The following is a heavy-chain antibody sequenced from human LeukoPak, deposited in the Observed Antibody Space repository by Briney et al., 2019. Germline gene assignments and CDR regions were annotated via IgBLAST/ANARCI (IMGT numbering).Heavy chain of an antibody. CDR1: GFTFSSYA. D-gene: IGHD2-15*01. J-gene: IGHJ4*02. Sequence: GGSLRLSCAASGFTFSSYAMSWVRQAPGKGLEWVPAIGGSGGSTYYADSVKGRFTISRDNSKNTLYLQMNSLRAEDTAVYYCAKDLVAAKYYFDYWGQGTLVTVSS. V-gene: IGHV3-23*01. CDR2: IGGSGGST. CDR3: AKDLVAAKYYFDY.